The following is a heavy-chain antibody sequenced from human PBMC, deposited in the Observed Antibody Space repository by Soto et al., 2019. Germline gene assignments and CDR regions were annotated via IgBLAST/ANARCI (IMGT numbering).Heavy chain of an antibody. CDR1: GFTFAIYA. J-gene: IGHJ4*02. CDR3: AKDLSSYYYFDF. Sequence: EVQLLESGGDLVQPGGSRRLSCAASGFTFAIYAMTWVRQAPGKGLEWVSTISATGGSTFYADSVKGRFTISRDNSKNTLYLQMNSLRAEDTAIYYCAKDLSSYYYFDFWGQGTLVTVSS. V-gene: IGHV3-23*01. D-gene: IGHD2-15*01. CDR2: ISATGGST.